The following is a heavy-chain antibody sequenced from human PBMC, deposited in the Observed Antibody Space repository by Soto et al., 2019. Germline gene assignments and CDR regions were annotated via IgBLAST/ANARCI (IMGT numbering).Heavy chain of an antibody. V-gene: IGHV1-46*01. D-gene: IGHD2-21*02. J-gene: IGHJ4*02. CDR3: ARGGPVVVVTAALDY. CDR2: VNPSGGHT. Sequence: QVQLVQSGAEVKKPGASVKVSCKASGDTFTDYYIHWVRQAPGQGLEWMGTVNPSGGHTTYAQHFLGRMTMTRDSSTSTLYMELASLTYEDTAIYFCARGGPVVVVTAALDYWGQGTLVTVSS. CDR1: GDTFTDYY.